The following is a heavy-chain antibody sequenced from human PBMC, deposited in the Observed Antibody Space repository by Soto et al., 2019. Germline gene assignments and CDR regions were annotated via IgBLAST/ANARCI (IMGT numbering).Heavy chain of an antibody. Sequence: SESLSLTCTVSGGSISSGGYYWSWIRQHPGKGLEWIGYIYYSGSTYYNPSLKSRVTISVDTSKNQFSLKLSSVTAADTAVYYCARGQSYYYYYMDVWGKGTTVNVSS. V-gene: IGHV4-31*03. CDR2: IYYSGST. J-gene: IGHJ6*03. CDR1: GGSISSGGYY. CDR3: ARGQSYYYYYMDV.